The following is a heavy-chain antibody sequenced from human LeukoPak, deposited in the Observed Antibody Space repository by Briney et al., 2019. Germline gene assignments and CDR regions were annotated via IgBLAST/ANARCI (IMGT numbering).Heavy chain of an antibody. V-gene: IGHV3-48*03. CDR2: ISSSGSTI. J-gene: IGHJ6*04. Sequence: PGGSLRLSCAASGFTFSSYEMNWVRQAPGKGLEWVSHISSSGSTIYYADCVKGRFTISRDNAKNSLYLQMNSLGAEDTAVYYCARNIVPAAVNYYYYGMDVWGKGTTVTVSS. CDR3: ARNIVPAAVNYYYYGMDV. D-gene: IGHD2-2*01. CDR1: GFTFSSYE.